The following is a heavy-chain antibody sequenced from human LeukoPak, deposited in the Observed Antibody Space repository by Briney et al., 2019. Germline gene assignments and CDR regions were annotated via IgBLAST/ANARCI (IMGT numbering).Heavy chain of an antibody. V-gene: IGHV3-48*03. CDR2: MSSSGNTI. D-gene: IGHD4-17*01. Sequence: GGSLRLSCAASGFTFSSYEMSWVRQAPGKGPEWISYMSSSGNTIYYADSVKGRFTISRDNAKNSLSLQMSSLRDEDAAVYYCARDYGSHGEYFDYWGQGTLVTVSS. J-gene: IGHJ4*02. CDR3: ARDYGSHGEYFDY. CDR1: GFTFSSYE.